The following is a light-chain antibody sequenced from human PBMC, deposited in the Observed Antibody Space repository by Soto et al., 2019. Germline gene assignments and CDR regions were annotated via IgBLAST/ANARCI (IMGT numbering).Light chain of an antibody. CDR2: GAS. Sequence: EIVITQSPATRSVSPGERATLSCRASQSVSTNLAWYQQKPGQATRLLINGASIRATGIPARFIGSGSGTDFTRTVSSLEPEDFALYYGQQRSNWPPEITFGQGTRLEIK. CDR1: QSVSTN. CDR3: QQRSNWPPEIT. V-gene: IGKV3-11*01. J-gene: IGKJ5*01.